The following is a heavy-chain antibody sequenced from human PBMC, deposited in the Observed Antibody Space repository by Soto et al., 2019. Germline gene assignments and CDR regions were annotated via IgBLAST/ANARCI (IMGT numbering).Heavy chain of an antibody. D-gene: IGHD1-26*01. J-gene: IGHJ4*02. CDR3: ARGGAMGVDY. CDR1: GFTFNTHW. CDR2: IYFDGITT. Sequence: QPGGSLLISCTSSGFTFNTHWMHWVRQAPGKGLVWVSRIYFDGITTNYADSVKGRLTVSRDNAKKTVYLHVNALRDEDTSVYYCARGGAMGVDYWGQGTLVTVSS. V-gene: IGHV3-74*01.